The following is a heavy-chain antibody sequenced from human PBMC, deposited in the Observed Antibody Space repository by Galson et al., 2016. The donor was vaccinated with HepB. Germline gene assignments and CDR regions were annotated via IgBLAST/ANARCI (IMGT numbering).Heavy chain of an antibody. J-gene: IGHJ4*02. V-gene: IGHV3-7*01. CDR1: GFTFRNFW. CDR3: ARLWFGETHFDY. D-gene: IGHD3-10*01. Sequence: SLRLSCAASGFTFRNFWMSWVRQDPGTGLEWVANIKQGGSQTYYVDSVKGRFTISRDDAKNSLYLQMNSLRAEDTAVYYCARLWFGETHFDYWGQGAVVTVSS. CDR2: IKQGGSQT.